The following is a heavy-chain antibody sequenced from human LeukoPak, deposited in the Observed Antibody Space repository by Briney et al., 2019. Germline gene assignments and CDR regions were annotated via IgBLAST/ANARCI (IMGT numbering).Heavy chain of an antibody. CDR3: ARALEPSVAVIDY. V-gene: IGHV3-21*01. CDR2: ISSSSTYI. Sequence: KSGGSLRLSCAASGFTFSAYSMNWVRQAPGKGLEWVSSISSSSTYIYYADSVKGRFTISRDSAKNSLYLQMNSLRAEDTAVYYCARALEPSVAVIDYWGQEPWSPSPQ. J-gene: IGHJ4*01. D-gene: IGHD6-19*01. CDR1: GFTFSAYS.